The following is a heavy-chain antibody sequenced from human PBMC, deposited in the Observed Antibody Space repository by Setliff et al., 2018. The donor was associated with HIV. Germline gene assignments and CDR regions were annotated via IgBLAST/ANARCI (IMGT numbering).Heavy chain of an antibody. CDR1: GYTFTSYH. D-gene: IGHD5-12*01. J-gene: IGHJ4*02. CDR3: ARVGERWLQFYYFDN. Sequence: PRASVKVSCKASGYTFTSYHIHWVRQAPGQGLEWMGVINPSGGSTSYAQKFQGRVTMTRGTSTGTVFMELSGLRFEDTAMYYCARVGERWLQFYYFDNWGQGTLVTVSS. V-gene: IGHV1-46*01. CDR2: INPSGGST.